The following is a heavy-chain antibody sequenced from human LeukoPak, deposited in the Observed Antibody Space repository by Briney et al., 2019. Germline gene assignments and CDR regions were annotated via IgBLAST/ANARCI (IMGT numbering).Heavy chain of an antibody. Sequence: SETLSLTCTVSGGSVSSGSYYWSWIRQPPGKGLEWIGYIYYSGSTNYNPSLESRVTISVDTSKNQFSLKLSSVTAADTAVYYCARANLYGDPFDYWGQGTLVTVSS. D-gene: IGHD4-17*01. CDR1: GGSVSSGSYY. CDR3: ARANLYGDPFDY. J-gene: IGHJ4*02. V-gene: IGHV4-61*01. CDR2: IYYSGST.